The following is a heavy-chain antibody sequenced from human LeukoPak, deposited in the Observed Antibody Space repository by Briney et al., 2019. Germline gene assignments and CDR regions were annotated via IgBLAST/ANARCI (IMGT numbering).Heavy chain of an antibody. V-gene: IGHV4-59*01. CDR2: IYYSGST. CDR3: ARDLLDPSYYYYGMDV. CDR1: GGSISIYY. J-gene: IGHJ6*02. D-gene: IGHD1-1*01. Sequence: SETLSLTCTVSGGSISIYYWSWIRQPPGKGLEWIGYIYYSGSTNYNPSLKSRVTISVDTSKNQFSLKLSSVTAADTAVYYCARDLLDPSYYYYGMDVWGQGTTVTVSS.